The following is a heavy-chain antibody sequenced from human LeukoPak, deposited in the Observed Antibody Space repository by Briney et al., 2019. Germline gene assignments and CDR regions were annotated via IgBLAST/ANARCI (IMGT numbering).Heavy chain of an antibody. D-gene: IGHD6-13*01. J-gene: IGHJ6*02. CDR1: GYTFTNYY. CDR3: ARGPAGTNYYFCGMDV. V-gene: IGHV1-46*01. Sequence: ASVKVSCKTSGYTFTNYYMYWVRQAPGQGLEWMGIINPSSGTTSFAQKFQGRVTMTRDTSTSTLYMQLSSLRSEDTAVYYCARGPAGTNYYFCGMDVWGQGTTVTVSS. CDR2: INPSSGTT.